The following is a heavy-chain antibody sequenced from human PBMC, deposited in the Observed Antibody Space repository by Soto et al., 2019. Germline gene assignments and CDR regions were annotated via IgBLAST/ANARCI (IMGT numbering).Heavy chain of an antibody. Sequence: EVQLVESGGGLVQPGRSLRLSCAASGFTFDDYAMHWVRQAPGKGLEWVSGISWNSGSIGYADSVKGRFTISRDNAKNSLYLQMNSLRADDTALYYCAKDTRGTFCSGGSCYVDYWGQGTLVTVSS. CDR1: GFTFDDYA. CDR2: ISWNSGSI. J-gene: IGHJ4*02. CDR3: AKDTRGTFCSGGSCYVDY. D-gene: IGHD2-15*01. V-gene: IGHV3-9*01.